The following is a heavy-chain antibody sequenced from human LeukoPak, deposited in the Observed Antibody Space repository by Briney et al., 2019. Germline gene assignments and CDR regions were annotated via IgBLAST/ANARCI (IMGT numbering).Heavy chain of an antibody. V-gene: IGHV3-7*01. CDR2: IEQDGSEK. CDR3: ARGYSSDY. J-gene: IGHJ4*02. D-gene: IGHD5-18*01. Sequence: PGGSLRLSCAASGLTFRSYWMSWVRQAPGKGLEWVANIEQDGSEKYYVDSVKGRFTISRDNAKSSLYLQMDSLRVEDTAVYYCARGYSSDYWGQGTLVTVSS. CDR1: GLTFRSYW.